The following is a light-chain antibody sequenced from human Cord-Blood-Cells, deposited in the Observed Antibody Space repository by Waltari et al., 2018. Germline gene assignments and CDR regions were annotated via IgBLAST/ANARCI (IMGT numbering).Light chain of an antibody. CDR1: SSDAGGYNY. V-gene: IGLV2-14*01. CDR3: SSYTSSSTLV. Sequence: QSALTQPASVSGSPGQSITISCTGTSSDAGGYNYVSWYQQHPGKAPKLMIYEVSNRPSGVSNRFSGSKSGNTASLTISGLQADDEADYYCSSYTSSSTLVFGGGTKLTVL. CDR2: EVS. J-gene: IGLJ2*01.